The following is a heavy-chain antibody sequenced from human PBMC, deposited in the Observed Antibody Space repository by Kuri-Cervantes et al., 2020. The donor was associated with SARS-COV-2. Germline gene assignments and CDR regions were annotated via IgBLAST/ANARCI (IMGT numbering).Heavy chain of an antibody. V-gene: IGHV5-51*01. J-gene: IGHJ4*02. CDR1: GYSFTSYW. Sequence: GGSLRLSCKDSGYSFTSYWIGWVRQMPGKGLEWMGIIYPGDSDTRYSPSFQGQVTISADKSISTAYLQWSSLKASDTAMYYCARRGSSWYWFDNVIDYWGQGTLVTVSS. CDR3: ARRGSSWYWFDNVIDY. D-gene: IGHD6-13*01. CDR2: IYPGDSDT.